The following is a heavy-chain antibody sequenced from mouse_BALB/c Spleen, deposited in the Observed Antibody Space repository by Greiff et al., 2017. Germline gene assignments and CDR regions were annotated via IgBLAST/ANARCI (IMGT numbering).Heavy chain of an antibody. J-gene: IGHJ4*01. CDR1: GYTFTSYW. V-gene: IGHV1S81*02. CDR2: INPSNGRT. D-gene: IGHD1-3*01. CDR3: ARSGSYAMDY. Sequence: VQLQQSGAELVRPGTSVKISCKASGYTFTSYWMHWVKQRPGQGLEWIGEINPSNGRTNYNEKFKSKATLTVDKSSSTAYMQLSSLTSEDSAVYYCARSGSYAMDYWGQGTSVTVSS.